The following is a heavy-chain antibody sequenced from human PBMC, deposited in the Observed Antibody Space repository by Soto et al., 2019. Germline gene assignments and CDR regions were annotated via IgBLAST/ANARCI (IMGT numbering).Heavy chain of an antibody. CDR3: ARARSWGGANYYYGMDV. Sequence: QVQLVQSGAEVKKPGSSVKVSCKASGGTFSSYAISWVRQAPGQGLEWMGGIIPIFGTANYAQKFQGRVTITADESTSTAYMEVSRLRSEDTAVYYGARARSWGGANYYYGMDVWGQGTTVTVSS. D-gene: IGHD1-26*01. J-gene: IGHJ6*02. V-gene: IGHV1-69*01. CDR1: GGTFSSYA. CDR2: IIPIFGTA.